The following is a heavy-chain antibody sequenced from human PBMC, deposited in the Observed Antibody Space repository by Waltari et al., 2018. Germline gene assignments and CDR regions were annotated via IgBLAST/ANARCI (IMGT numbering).Heavy chain of an antibody. V-gene: IGHV1-69-2*01. CDR1: GYTFIDYS. D-gene: IGHD5-12*01. Sequence: EVQLVQSGAEVKKSGATVKISCKASGYTFIDYSMHWVQQAPGKGLEWMGRVDPEDGEAKYAEKFQGRVTITADTSTEIAYMELSSLRSEDTAVYYCAVVGDILRLRGYWGQGTLVTVSS. CDR3: AVVGDILRLRGY. J-gene: IGHJ4*02. CDR2: VDPEDGEA.